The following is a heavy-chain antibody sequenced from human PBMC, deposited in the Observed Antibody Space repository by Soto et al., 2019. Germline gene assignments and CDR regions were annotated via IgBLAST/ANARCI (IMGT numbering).Heavy chain of an antibody. Sequence: ASAKVSCKASAYTFTSYDINWVRQATGQGLEWMGWMNPNSGNTGYAQKFQGRVTMTRNTSISTAYMELSSLRSEDTAVYYCARVRSSSWFLGSHAFDIWGQGTMVTVSS. CDR3: ARVRSSSWFLGSHAFDI. CDR2: MNPNSGNT. J-gene: IGHJ3*02. D-gene: IGHD6-13*01. V-gene: IGHV1-8*01. CDR1: AYTFTSYD.